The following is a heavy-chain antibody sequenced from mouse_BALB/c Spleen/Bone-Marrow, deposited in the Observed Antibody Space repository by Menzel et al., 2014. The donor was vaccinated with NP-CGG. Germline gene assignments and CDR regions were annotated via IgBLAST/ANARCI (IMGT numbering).Heavy chain of an antibody. D-gene: IGHD1-1*01. V-gene: IGHV4-1*02. CDR3: ARLNYYGNLFV. CDR1: GFDFSRYW. J-gene: IGHJ1*01. Sequence: DVKLVESGGGLVQPGGSLKLSCAASGFDFSRYWMSWVRQAPGKGLDWIGEINPDSSTINYTPSLKDKFIISRDNAKNTLYLQMSKVRSEDTALYYCARLNYYGNLFVWGAGTTVTVPS. CDR2: INPDSSTI.